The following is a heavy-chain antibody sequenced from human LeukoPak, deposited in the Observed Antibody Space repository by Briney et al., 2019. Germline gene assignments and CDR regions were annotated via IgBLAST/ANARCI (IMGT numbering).Heavy chain of an antibody. CDR3: ARDRYYYDSSGSPYFDY. CDR1: GGSISSYY. CDR2: IYTSGST. J-gene: IGHJ4*02. Sequence: SETLSLTCTVSGGSISSYYWSWIRQPAGKGLEWIGRIYTSGSTNYNPSLKSRVTMSVDTSKNQFSLRLSSVTAADTAVYYCARDRYYYDSSGSPYFDYWGQGTLVTVSS. V-gene: IGHV4-4*07. D-gene: IGHD3-22*01.